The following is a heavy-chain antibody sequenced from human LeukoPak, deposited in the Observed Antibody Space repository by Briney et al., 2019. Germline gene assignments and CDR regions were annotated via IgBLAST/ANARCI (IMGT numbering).Heavy chain of an antibody. CDR2: IWYDGSNK. Sequence: GGSLRLSCAASGFTFSSYGMHWVRQAPGKGLEWGAVIWYDGSNKYYADSVKGRFTISRDNSKNTLYLQMNSLRAEDTAVYYCASGGDYYDSSGYYSKFDYWGQGTLVTVSS. CDR3: ASGGDYYDSSGYYSKFDY. J-gene: IGHJ4*02. V-gene: IGHV3-33*01. D-gene: IGHD3-22*01. CDR1: GFTFSSYG.